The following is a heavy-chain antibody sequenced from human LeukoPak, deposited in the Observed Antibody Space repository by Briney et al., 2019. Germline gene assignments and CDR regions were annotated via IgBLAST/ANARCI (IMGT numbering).Heavy chain of an antibody. J-gene: IGHJ3*02. CDR2: ISVYSGNT. CDR1: GYTFTEYG. V-gene: IGHV1-18*01. D-gene: IGHD6-19*01. Sequence: ASVKVSCKASGYTFTEYGISWLRQAPGQGLEWMGWISVYSGNTDYAQKLQGRLTMTIDTSTSTAYVELRSLRSDDTAVYYCTRGGIAMAGTCAFDIWGQGTMVTVS. CDR3: TRGGIAMAGTCAFDI.